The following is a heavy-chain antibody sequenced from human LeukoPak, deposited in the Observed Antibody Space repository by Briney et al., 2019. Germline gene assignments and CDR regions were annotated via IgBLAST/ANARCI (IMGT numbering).Heavy chain of an antibody. CDR1: GYTFTSYY. D-gene: IGHD3-10*01. V-gene: IGHV1-46*01. CDR3: ARHLLYGSGSYYYYYYYMDV. CDR2: INPTGGST. J-gene: IGHJ6*03. Sequence: GASVKVSCKASGYTFTSYYMHWVRHPPRQGLEWMGLINPTGGSTGYAQTFQGRVTITADKSTRTAYMELSSLRSEDPAVYYCARHLLYGSGSYYYYYYYMDVWGKGTTVTVSS.